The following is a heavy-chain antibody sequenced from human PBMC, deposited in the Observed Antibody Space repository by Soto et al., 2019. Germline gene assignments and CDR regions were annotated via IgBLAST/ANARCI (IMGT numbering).Heavy chain of an antibody. CDR3: TTDPPMYLYGMDV. CDR1: GFTFSNAW. D-gene: IGHD2-8*01. Sequence: GSLRLSCAASGFTFSNAWMSWVRQAPGKGLEWVGRIKSKTDGGTTDYAAPVKGRFTISRDDSKNTLYLQMNSLKTEDTAVYYCTTDPPMYLYGMDVWGQGTTVTVSS. CDR2: IKSKTDGGTT. V-gene: IGHV3-15*01. J-gene: IGHJ6*02.